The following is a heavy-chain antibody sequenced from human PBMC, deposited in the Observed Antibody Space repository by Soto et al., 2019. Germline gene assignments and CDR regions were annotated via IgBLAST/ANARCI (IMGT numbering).Heavy chain of an antibody. V-gene: IGHV3-23*01. D-gene: IGHD3-22*01. Sequence: EVQLLESGGGLVQPGGSLRLSCAASGFTFSSYAMSWVRQAPGKGLEWVSAISGSGGSTYYADSVKGRFTISRDNSKNTLYLQMNSLRAEDTAVYYCVVPGDYYDSSGYHFDYWGQGTLVTVSS. CDR2: ISGSGGST. J-gene: IGHJ4*02. CDR3: VVPGDYYDSSGYHFDY. CDR1: GFTFSSYA.